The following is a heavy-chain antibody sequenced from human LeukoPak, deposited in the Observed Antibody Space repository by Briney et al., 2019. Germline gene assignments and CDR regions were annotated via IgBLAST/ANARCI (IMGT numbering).Heavy chain of an antibody. CDR3: ARAGYYYDSSGSAAEDY. CDR2: ISAYNGNT. CDR1: GYTFTSYD. Sequence: ASVKVSCKASGYTFTSYDISWVRQAPGQGLEWMGWISAYNGNTYYAQKLQDRVTMTTETSTSTAYMELSRLRSDDTAVYYCARAGYYYDSSGSAAEDYWGQGTLVTVSS. J-gene: IGHJ4*02. D-gene: IGHD3-22*01. V-gene: IGHV1-18*04.